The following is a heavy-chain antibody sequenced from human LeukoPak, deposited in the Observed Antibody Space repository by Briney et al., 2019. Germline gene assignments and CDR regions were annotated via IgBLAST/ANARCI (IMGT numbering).Heavy chain of an antibody. V-gene: IGHV3-49*04. CDR3: TRGPHPRCSSSGCYLDY. D-gene: IGHD2-2*01. CDR1: GCTFGDYA. CDR2: IQGKAYGGAT. Sequence: GRSLRLSCTTSGCTFGDYAMSWVRQAPGKGLEWVGFIQGKAYGGATEYAASVKGRFSISRDDSKSIANLQMNNLKTEDTAVYYCTRGPHPRCSSSGCYLDYWGQGTLVTVSS. J-gene: IGHJ4*02.